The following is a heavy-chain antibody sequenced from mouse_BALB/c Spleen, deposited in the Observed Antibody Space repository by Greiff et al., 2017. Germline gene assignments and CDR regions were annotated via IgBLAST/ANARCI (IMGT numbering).Heavy chain of an antibody. CDR2: INPSNGGT. J-gene: IGHJ4*01. V-gene: IGHV1S81*02. CDR3: TRNGRLYAMDY. CDR1: GYTFTSYY. Sequence: VQLQQPGAELVKPGASVKLSCKASGYTFTSYYMYWVKQRPGQGLEWIGGINPSNGGTNFNEKFKSKATLTVDKSSSTAYMQLSSLTSEDSADYYCTRNGRLYAMDYWGQGTSVTVSS. D-gene: IGHD1-1*01.